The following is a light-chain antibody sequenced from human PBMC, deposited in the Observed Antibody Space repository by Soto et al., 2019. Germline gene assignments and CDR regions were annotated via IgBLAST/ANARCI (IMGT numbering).Light chain of an antibody. CDR3: CSYAGTTTFVV. CDR1: SSDVGSYNL. Sequence: QSALTQPASVSGSPGQSITISCTGTSSDVGSYNLVSWYQQPPGKAHKRMVYEVSKRPSGVADRFSGSKSGNTASLTISGLQAEYEADYYCCSYAGTTTFVVFGGGTKLTVL. CDR2: EVS. J-gene: IGLJ2*01. V-gene: IGLV2-23*02.